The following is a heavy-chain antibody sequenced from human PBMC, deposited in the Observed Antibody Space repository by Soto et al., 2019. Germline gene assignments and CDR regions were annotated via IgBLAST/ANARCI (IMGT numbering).Heavy chain of an antibody. CDR2: INPNSGGT. Sequence: ASVKVSCKASGYTFTGYYMHWVRQAPGQGLEWMGWINPNSGGTNYAQKFQGWVTMTRDTSISTAYMELSRLRSDDTAVYYCARATIFGVVITPLGYWGLGTLVTVSS. CDR3: ARATIFGVVITPLGY. V-gene: IGHV1-2*04. D-gene: IGHD3-3*01. J-gene: IGHJ4*02. CDR1: GYTFTGYY.